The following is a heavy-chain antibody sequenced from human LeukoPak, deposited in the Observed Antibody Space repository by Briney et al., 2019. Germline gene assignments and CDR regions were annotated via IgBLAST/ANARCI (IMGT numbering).Heavy chain of an antibody. CDR2: MYYSGST. CDR1: GGSISSSSYY. V-gene: IGHV4-39*07. J-gene: IGHJ5*02. Sequence: SETLSLTCTVSGGSISSSSYYWVWIRQPPGKGLEWVGSMYYSGSTHYNPSLKSRVTISVDTSKNQFSLKLSSVTAADTAVYYCARRRKTTITMVRGVIISTPYWFDPWGQGTLVTVSS. D-gene: IGHD3-10*01. CDR3: ARRRKTTITMVRGVIISTPYWFDP.